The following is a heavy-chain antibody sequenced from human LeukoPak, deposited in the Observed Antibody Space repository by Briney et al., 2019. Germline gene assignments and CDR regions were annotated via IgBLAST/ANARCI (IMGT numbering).Heavy chain of an antibody. V-gene: IGHV4-59*01. Sequence: PSDNLSLTCTVSGGSISSYYWSWIRQPPGKGLEWIGDIYYSGSTNYNPSLKSLVTISVDTSKSQFSLKLSSVTAADTAVYYCARDIAVAGPLYYYYMDVWGKGTTVTVSS. CDR2: IYYSGST. J-gene: IGHJ6*03. D-gene: IGHD6-19*01. CDR3: ARDIAVAGPLYYYYMDV. CDR1: GGSISSYY.